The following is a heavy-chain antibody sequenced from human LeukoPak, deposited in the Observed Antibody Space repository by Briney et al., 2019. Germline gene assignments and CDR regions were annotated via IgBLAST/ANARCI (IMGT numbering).Heavy chain of an antibody. D-gene: IGHD3-22*01. CDR1: GFTFSSYA. J-gene: IGHJ4*02. CDR2: ISYDGSNK. V-gene: IGHV3-30*04. Sequence: GRSLRLSCAAPGFTFSSYAMHWVRQAPGKGLEWVAVISYDGSNKYYADSVKGRFTISRDNSKNTLYLQMNSLRAEDTAVYYCARDGAYYYDSRVFDYWGQGTLVTVSS. CDR3: ARDGAYYYDSRVFDY.